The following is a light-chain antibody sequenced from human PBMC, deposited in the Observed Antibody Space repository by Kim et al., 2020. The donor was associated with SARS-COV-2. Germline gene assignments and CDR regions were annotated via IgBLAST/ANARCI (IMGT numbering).Light chain of an antibody. CDR2: GKN. V-gene: IGLV3-19*01. CDR3: SSRASNDNVL. CDR1: SLRSYY. Sequence: SSELTQDPAVSVALGQTVRPTCQGDSLRSYYATWYQQKPGQAPIPVIYGKNNRPSGIPDRFSGSSSRNTASLTITGAQAGDQAHYSCSSRASNDNVLFGG. J-gene: IGLJ2*01.